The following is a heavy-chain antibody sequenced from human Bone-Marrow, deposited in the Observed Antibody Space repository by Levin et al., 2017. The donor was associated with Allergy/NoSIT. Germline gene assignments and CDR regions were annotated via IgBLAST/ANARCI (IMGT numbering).Heavy chain of an antibody. Sequence: SETLSLTCTVSGGSISSSSYYWGWIRQPPGKGLEWIGSIYYSGSTYYNPSLKSRDTISVDTSKNQFSLKLSSVTAADTAVYYCARKPQKDWYFDRWGRGTLVTVSS. CDR2: IYYSGST. V-gene: IGHV4-39*01. CDR1: GGSISSSSYY. CDR3: ARKPQKDWYFDR. J-gene: IGHJ2*01.